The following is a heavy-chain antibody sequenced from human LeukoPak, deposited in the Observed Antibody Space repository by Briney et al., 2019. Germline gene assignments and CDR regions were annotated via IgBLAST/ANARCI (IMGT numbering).Heavy chain of an antibody. Sequence: PSETLSLTCAVYGGSFSGYYWSWIRQPAGKGLEWIGRIYTSGSTNYNPSLKSRVTISVDTSKNQFSLKLSSVTAADTAVYYCARSPLIPAAGWFDPWGQGTLVTVSS. CDR2: IYTSGST. CDR1: GGSFSGYY. J-gene: IGHJ5*02. D-gene: IGHD2-2*01. V-gene: IGHV4-59*10. CDR3: ARSPLIPAAGWFDP.